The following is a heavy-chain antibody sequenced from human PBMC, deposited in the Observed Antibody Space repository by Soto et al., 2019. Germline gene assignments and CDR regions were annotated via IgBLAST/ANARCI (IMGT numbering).Heavy chain of an antibody. CDR2: IYWDDDK. J-gene: IGHJ3*02. D-gene: IGHD4-17*01. V-gene: IGHV2-5*02. Sequence: QITLKESGPTLVKPTQTLTLTCTFSGFSLSTSGVGVGWIRQPPGKALEWLALIYWDDDKRYSPSLKSRLTITKDPSKYQLVLTMTNMYPVDTAAYYCAHRHLRSRQVTLTTGHAFDIWGQGTMVTVSS. CDR3: AHRHLRSRQVTLTTGHAFDI. CDR1: GFSLSTSGVG.